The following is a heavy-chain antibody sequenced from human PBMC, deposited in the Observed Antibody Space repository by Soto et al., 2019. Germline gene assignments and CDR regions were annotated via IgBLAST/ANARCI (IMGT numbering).Heavy chain of an antibody. CDR3: ASGHDAYKVRY. D-gene: IGHD1-1*01. CDR1: GGSISSCGTGSY. CDR2: IYYTGNT. Sequence: QVQLQESGPGLVKPSQTLSLTCTVSGGSISSCGTGSYWTWIRQLPGKGLEWIGYIYYTGNTYYNPFLKRRPNISIDTSENQFSLKLTAVTAADTAVYFCASGHDAYKVRYWGQGTLVTVSS. J-gene: IGHJ4*02. V-gene: IGHV4-31*03.